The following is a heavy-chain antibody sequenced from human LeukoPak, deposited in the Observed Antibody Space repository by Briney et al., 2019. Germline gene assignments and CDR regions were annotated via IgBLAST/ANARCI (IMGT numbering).Heavy chain of an antibody. CDR1: GYTFTGYY. Sequence: AASVTVSCTASGYTFTGYYMHWVRQAPGQGLEWMGWMNPNSGNTHYTQKFQDRVTMTRDTSISTAYMELSSLRSDDTAVYYCAREGAAAEDVNWFDLWGQGTLVTVSS. CDR3: AREGAAAEDVNWFDL. D-gene: IGHD6-25*01. V-gene: IGHV1-2*02. CDR2: MNPNSGNT. J-gene: IGHJ5*02.